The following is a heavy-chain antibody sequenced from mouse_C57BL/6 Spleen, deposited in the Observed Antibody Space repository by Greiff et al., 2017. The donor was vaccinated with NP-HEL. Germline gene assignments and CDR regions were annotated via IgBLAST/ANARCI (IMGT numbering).Heavy chain of an antibody. CDR2: FHPYNDDT. J-gene: IGHJ4*01. CDR3: ARGNYYGNENYYAMDY. Sequence: QVQLKESWAELVKPGASVKMSCKASGYTFTTYPIEWMKQNHGKSLEWIGNFHPYNDDTKYNDKFKGKATLTVEKSSSTVYLELSRLTSDDSAVYYCARGNYYGNENYYAMDYWGQGTSVTVSS. CDR1: GYTFTTYP. V-gene: IGHV1-47*01. D-gene: IGHD2-1*01.